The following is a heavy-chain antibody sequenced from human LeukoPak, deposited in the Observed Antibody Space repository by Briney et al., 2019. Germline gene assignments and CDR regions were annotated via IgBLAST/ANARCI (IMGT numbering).Heavy chain of an antibody. J-gene: IGHJ6*03. D-gene: IGHD2/OR15-2a*01. CDR2: INRSGST. Sequence: SETLSLTCAVYGGSFSGYYWSWIRQPPGKGLEWIGEINRSGSTNYNPSLKSRVTISVDTSKNQFSLKLSSVTAADTAVYYCARGLSSYYYMDVWGKGTMVTVSS. CDR1: GGSFSGYY. V-gene: IGHV4-34*01. CDR3: ARGLSSYYYMDV.